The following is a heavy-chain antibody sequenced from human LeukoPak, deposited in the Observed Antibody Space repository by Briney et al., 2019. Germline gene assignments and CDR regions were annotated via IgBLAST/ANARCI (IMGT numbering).Heavy chain of an antibody. J-gene: IGHJ6*04. Sequence: GGSLRLYCAASGFTFSSYAMSWVRQAPGKGLEWVSAISGSGGSTYYADSVKGRFTISRDNSKNTLYLQMNSLRAEDTAVYYCAKGGRGFGELVYYYYGMDVWGKGTTVTVSS. V-gene: IGHV3-23*01. CDR3: AKGGRGFGELVYYYYGMDV. D-gene: IGHD3-10*01. CDR2: ISGSGGST. CDR1: GFTFSSYA.